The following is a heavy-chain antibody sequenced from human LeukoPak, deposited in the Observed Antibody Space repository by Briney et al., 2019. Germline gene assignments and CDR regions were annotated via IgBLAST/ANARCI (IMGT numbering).Heavy chain of an antibody. J-gene: IGHJ5*02. CDR1: GGSISSYY. CDR2: VNFSGST. V-gene: IGHV4-59*08. D-gene: IGHD3-22*01. CDR3: ARRKYYDSSGLTAWLDP. Sequence: SETLSLTCTVSGGSISSYYWSWIRQPPGEGLEWIGYVNFSGSTNYNPSLKSRVIISIDTSKNQFSLKLSSVTAADTAVYYCARRKYYDSSGLTAWLDPWGQGTLVTVSS.